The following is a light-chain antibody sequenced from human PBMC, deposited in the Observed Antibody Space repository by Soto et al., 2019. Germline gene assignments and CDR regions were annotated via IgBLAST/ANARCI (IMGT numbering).Light chain of an antibody. Sequence: QSALTQPPSASGSPGQSVTISCTGTSSDVGGYNYVSWYQQHPGKAPKLMIYEVSKRPSGVPDRFSGSKSGNTAFLTVSGLQAEDEADYYCSSRTGFGTGTKVTVL. J-gene: IGLJ1*01. CDR1: SSDVGGYNY. V-gene: IGLV2-8*01. CDR3: SSRTG. CDR2: EVS.